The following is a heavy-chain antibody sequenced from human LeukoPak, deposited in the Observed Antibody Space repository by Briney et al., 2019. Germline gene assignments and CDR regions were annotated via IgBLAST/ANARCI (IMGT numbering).Heavy chain of an antibody. D-gene: IGHD6-19*01. CDR2: TSGSGDTT. Sequence: GGSLRLSCAASGFTFSSYDMRWVRQAPGKGLEWVSGTSGSGDTTYYADSVKGRFTISRDNSKNTLFPQMNSLRAEDTAVYYCAKDPSSYSSGSHWGQGTLVTVSS. CDR3: AKDPSSYSSGSH. V-gene: IGHV3-23*01. CDR1: GFTFSSYD. J-gene: IGHJ4*02.